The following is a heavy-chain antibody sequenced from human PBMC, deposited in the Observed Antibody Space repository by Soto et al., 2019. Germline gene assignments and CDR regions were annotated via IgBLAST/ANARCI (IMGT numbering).Heavy chain of an antibody. CDR3: ARDPDYGDHGTSPADDY. D-gene: IGHD4-17*01. CDR1: GYTFTSYA. CDR2: INAGNGNT. J-gene: IGHJ4*02. V-gene: IGHV1-3*05. Sequence: QVQLVQSGAEEKKPGASVKVSCKASGYTFTSYAMHWVRQAPGQRLEWMGWINAGNGNTKYSQKFQGRVTITRDTSATTAYMELSSLRPEDTAGYYCARDPDYGDHGTSPADDYWGQGTLFTVSS.